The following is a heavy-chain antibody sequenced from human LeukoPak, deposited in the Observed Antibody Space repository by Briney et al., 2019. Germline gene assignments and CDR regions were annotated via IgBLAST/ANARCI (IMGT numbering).Heavy chain of an antibody. Sequence: GGSLRLSCAASGFTFSGSAMHWVRQASGKGLEWVGRIRSKANSYATAYAASVKGRFTISRDDSKNTAYLQMNSLKTEDTAVYYCTRIAVAAAPYWGQGTLVTVSS. V-gene: IGHV3-73*01. CDR2: IRSKANSYAT. CDR3: TRIAVAAAPY. J-gene: IGHJ4*02. D-gene: IGHD6-19*01. CDR1: GFTFSGSA.